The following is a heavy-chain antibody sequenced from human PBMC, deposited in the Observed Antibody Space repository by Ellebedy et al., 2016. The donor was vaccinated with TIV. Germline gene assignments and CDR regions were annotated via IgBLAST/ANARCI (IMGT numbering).Heavy chain of an antibody. V-gene: IGHV1-46*01. CDR2: INPSAGST. CDR3: ARGEKYYYDSSGYYYTY. Sequence: ASVKVSCKASGYTFTSYYMYWVRQAPGQGLEWMGIINPSAGSTNSAQKFQGRVTMTRETSTSKVYMELSSLRSEETAVYYCARGEKYYYDSSGYYYTYWGQGTLVTVSS. CDR1: GYTFTSYY. J-gene: IGHJ4*02. D-gene: IGHD3-22*01.